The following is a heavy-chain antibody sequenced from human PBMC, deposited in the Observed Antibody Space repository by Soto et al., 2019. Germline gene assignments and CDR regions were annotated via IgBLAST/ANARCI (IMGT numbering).Heavy chain of an antibody. Sequence: EVQLVESGGGLVQPGGSLRLSCAASGFTFSSYSMNWVRQAPGKGLEWVSYISSSSSTIYYADSVKGRFTISRDNAKNSLYLQMNSLRAEDTAVYYCARADSGWAHGCYYYGMDVWGQGTTVTVSS. J-gene: IGHJ6*01. D-gene: IGHD5-12*01. V-gene: IGHV3-48*01. CDR1: GFTFSSYS. CDR3: ARADSGWAHGCYYYGMDV. CDR2: ISSSSSTI.